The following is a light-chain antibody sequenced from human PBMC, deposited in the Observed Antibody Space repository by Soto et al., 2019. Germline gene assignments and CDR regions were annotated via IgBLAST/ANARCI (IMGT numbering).Light chain of an antibody. Sequence: AIQLTQSPSSLSASVGDRVTITCRASQGIRSDLGWYQQKPGKAPKRLIYASSSLQSGVPSRFSGSGSGTDFTLTISSLQPEDFATYYCIQDYNYPLTFGGGTKVDIK. J-gene: IGKJ4*01. CDR1: QGIRSD. V-gene: IGKV1-6*01. CDR3: IQDYNYPLT. CDR2: ASS.